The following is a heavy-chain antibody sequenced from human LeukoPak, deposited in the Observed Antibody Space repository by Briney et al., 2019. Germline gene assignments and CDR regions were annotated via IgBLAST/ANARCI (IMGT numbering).Heavy chain of an antibody. J-gene: IGHJ4*02. CDR2: VRSDGDIK. CDR3: AKVNWCSASCADA. CDR1: GFTFSNYG. V-gene: IGHV3-30*02. Sequence: GGSLRLSCAASGFTFSNYGMHWVRQAPGEGLEWVAFVRSDGDIKYYADSVKGRFTISRDNSRTTLYLQMNSLRAEDTAVYYCAKVNWCSASCADAWGQGTLVTVSS. D-gene: IGHD2-2*01.